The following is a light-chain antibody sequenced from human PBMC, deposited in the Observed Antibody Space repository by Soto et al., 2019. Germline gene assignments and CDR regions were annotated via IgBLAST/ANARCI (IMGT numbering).Light chain of an antibody. CDR1: ESLESD. Sequence: EITMTQSPATLSVSPGESATLSCRASESLESDLAWYQQKSGQAPRLLIYLASTRPTGIPARFSGSGSGTDFTLTISSLQAEDFAVYYCQQYKKWPPTFGRGTKVEIK. CDR3: QQYKKWPPT. CDR2: LAS. V-gene: IGKV3D-15*01. J-gene: IGKJ1*01.